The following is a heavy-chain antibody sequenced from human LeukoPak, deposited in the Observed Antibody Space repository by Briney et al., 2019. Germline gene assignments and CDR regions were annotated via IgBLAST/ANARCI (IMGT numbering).Heavy chain of an antibody. V-gene: IGHV3-23*01. D-gene: IGHD1/OR15-1a*01. J-gene: IGHJ6*03. Sequence: PGGSLRLSCAASGFTFSSYAMSWVRQAPGKGLERVSAISGSGGSTYYADSVKGRFTISRDNSKNTLYLQMNSLRAEDTAVYYCAKREQENPGVDYMDVWGKGTTVTVSS. CDR3: AKREQENPGVDYMDV. CDR1: GFTFSSYA. CDR2: ISGSGGST.